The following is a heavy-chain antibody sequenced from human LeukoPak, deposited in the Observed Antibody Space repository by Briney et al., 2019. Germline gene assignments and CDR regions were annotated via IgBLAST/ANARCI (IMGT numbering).Heavy chain of an antibody. V-gene: IGHV3-20*04. CDR3: ARDQTWYCSSTSCSPFDY. D-gene: IGHD2-2*01. CDR2: INWNGGST. Sequence: RSGGSLRLSCAASGFTFDDYGMSWVRQAPGKGLEWVSGINWNGGSTGYADSVKGRFTISRDNAKNSLYLQMNSLRAEDTALYYCARDQTWYCSSTSCSPFDYWGQGTLATVSS. J-gene: IGHJ4*02. CDR1: GFTFDDYG.